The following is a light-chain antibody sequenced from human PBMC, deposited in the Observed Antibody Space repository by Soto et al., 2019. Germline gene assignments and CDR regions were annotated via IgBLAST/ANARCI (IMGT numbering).Light chain of an antibody. CDR2: GAS. CDR3: QQYNNWPWT. J-gene: IGKJ1*01. CDR1: QSVSNN. V-gene: IGKV3D-15*01. Sequence: EIVLTHSPGTLALSPWERAALSWSASQSVSNNYLAWYQQKPGQAPRLLIYGASNRATGIPDRFSGSGSGTEFTLTISSLQSEDFAVYYCQQYNNWPWTFGQGTKVDIK.